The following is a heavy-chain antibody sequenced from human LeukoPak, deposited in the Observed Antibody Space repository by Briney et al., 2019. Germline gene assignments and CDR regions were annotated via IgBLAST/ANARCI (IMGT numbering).Heavy chain of an antibody. J-gene: IGHJ6*02. D-gene: IGHD5-12*01. CDR3: ASISGYGYYYYYGMDV. Sequence: PGRSLRLSCAASGFTFSSYAMHWVRQAPGKGLEWVAVISYDGSNKYYADSVKGRFTISRDNSKNTLYLQMNSLRAEDTAVYYCASISGYGYYYYYGMDVWGQGTTVTVSS. CDR2: ISYDGSNK. CDR1: GFTFSSYA. V-gene: IGHV3-30*04.